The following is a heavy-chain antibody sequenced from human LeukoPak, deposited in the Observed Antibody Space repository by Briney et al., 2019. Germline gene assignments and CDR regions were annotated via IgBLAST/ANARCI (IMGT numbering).Heavy chain of an antibody. Sequence: GGSLRLSCAASGFTFSSYAMHWVRQAPGKGLEWVAVISYDGSNKYYADSVKGRFTISRDNSKNTLYLQMSSLRAEDTAVYYCARDAEAAPAHFDYWGQGTLVTVSS. V-gene: IGHV3-30-3*01. CDR1: GFTFSSYA. J-gene: IGHJ4*02. CDR3: ARDAEAAPAHFDY. D-gene: IGHD6-6*01. CDR2: ISYDGSNK.